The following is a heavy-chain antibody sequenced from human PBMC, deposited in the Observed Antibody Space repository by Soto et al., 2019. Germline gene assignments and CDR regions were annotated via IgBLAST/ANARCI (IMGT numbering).Heavy chain of an antibody. Sequence: EVQLLESGGGLVQPGGSLRLSCAASGFTFNSYAMSWVRQAPGKGLEWVSRISYNGGRTYYADSVTGRFTSSRDNSKNTLFLQVNSLRAEDTAVYYCAKDEFSGDDYVAYFVYWCRGTLVTVSS. J-gene: IGHJ4*02. CDR3: AKDEFSGDDYVAYFVY. D-gene: IGHD5-12*01. CDR2: ISYNGGRT. V-gene: IGHV3-23*01. CDR1: GFTFNSYA.